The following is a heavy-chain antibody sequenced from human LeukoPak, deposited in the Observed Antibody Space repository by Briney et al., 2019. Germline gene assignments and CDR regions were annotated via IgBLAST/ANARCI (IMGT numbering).Heavy chain of an antibody. Sequence: ASGKVSCKASGYTFTGYYMHWVRQAPGQGLEWMGWINPNSGGTNYAQKFQGRVTMTRDTSISTAYMELSRLRSDDTAVYYCARASQMVRGTSFDYWGQGTLVTVSS. CDR1: GYTFTGYY. V-gene: IGHV1-2*02. J-gene: IGHJ4*02. CDR3: ARASQMVRGTSFDY. CDR2: INPNSGGT. D-gene: IGHD3-10*01.